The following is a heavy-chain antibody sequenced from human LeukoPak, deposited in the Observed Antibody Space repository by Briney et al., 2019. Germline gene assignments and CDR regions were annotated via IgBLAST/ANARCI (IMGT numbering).Heavy chain of an antibody. CDR3: AKDTASSWWYFDL. Sequence: GGSLRLSCAASGFTFSSYAMSWVRQAPGKGLEWVSAIGGSGGTTYYADSVKGRFTISRDNSKNTLYLQTNSLRAEDTAAYYCAKDTASSWWYFDLWGRGTLVTVSS. V-gene: IGHV3-23*01. CDR2: IGGSGGTT. D-gene: IGHD5-18*01. CDR1: GFTFSSYA. J-gene: IGHJ2*01.